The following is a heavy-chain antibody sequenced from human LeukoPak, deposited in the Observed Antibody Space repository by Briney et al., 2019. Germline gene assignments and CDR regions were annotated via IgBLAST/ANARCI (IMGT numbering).Heavy chain of an antibody. Sequence: GASVKVSCKASGYSFTTYGISCVRQAPGQGLEWMGWISAYNGNTNYAQKLQGRVTMTTDTSTSTAYMELRSLRYDDTAVYYCARDMIAARPNWFDPWGQGTLVTVSS. J-gene: IGHJ5*02. D-gene: IGHD6-6*01. CDR1: GYSFTTYG. V-gene: IGHV1-18*01. CDR3: ARDMIAARPNWFDP. CDR2: ISAYNGNT.